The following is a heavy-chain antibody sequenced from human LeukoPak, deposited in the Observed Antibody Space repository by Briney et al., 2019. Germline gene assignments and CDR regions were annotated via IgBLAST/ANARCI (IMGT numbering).Heavy chain of an antibody. CDR3: ARLPVPGVTTYYYYYYMDV. CDR2: IKQDGSEK. CDR1: GFTFSSYW. D-gene: IGHD2-21*02. Sequence: GGSLRLSRAASGFTFSSYWMSWVRQAPGKGLEWVANIKQDGSEKYYVDSVKGRFTISRDNAKNSLYLQMNSLRAEDTAVYYCARLPVPGVTTYYYYYYMDVWGKGTTVTVSS. J-gene: IGHJ6*03. V-gene: IGHV3-7*01.